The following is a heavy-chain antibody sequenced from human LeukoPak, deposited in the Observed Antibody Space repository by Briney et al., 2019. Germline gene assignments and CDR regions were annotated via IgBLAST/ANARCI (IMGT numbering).Heavy chain of an antibody. CDR1: GFTFSNAW. Sequence: GGSLRLSCAASGFTFSNAWMSWVRQAPGKGLEWVANIKEDGTEKYYVDSVKGRFTISRDNAKNSLYLQMNSLRAEDTAVYYCARGAYSYPYWGQGTLVIVSS. J-gene: IGHJ4*02. V-gene: IGHV3-7*04. D-gene: IGHD2-15*01. CDR3: ARGAYSYPY. CDR2: IKEDGTEK.